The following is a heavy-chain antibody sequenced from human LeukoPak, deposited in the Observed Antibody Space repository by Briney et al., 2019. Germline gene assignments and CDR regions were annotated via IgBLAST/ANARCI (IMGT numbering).Heavy chain of an antibody. J-gene: IGHJ6*02. CDR1: GDSVSSNSAA. CDR3: ARSDGTTDYYYYGMDV. Sequence: SQTLSLTCAISGDSVSSNSAAWNWIRQSPSSGLEWLGRTYYRSKWYNDYAVSVKSRITINPDTSKNQFSLQLNSVTPEDTAVYYCARSDGTTDYYYYGMDVWGQGTTVTVSS. CDR2: TYYRSKWYN. V-gene: IGHV6-1*01. D-gene: IGHD1-7*01.